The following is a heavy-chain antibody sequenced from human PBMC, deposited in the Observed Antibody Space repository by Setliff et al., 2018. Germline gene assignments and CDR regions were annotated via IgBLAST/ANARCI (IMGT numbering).Heavy chain of an antibody. CDR2: IYTSVST. CDR3: ARKGISALSGAFDM. Sequence: SETLSLTCTVSGGSISNYYWSWIRQPAGKGLEWIGRIYTSVSTNYNPSLKSRVTMSVDTSKNQFSLKLSSVTAADPAVYYCARKGISALSGAFDMWGQGTMVTVSS. V-gene: IGHV4-4*07. D-gene: IGHD1-26*01. CDR1: GGSISNYY. J-gene: IGHJ3*02.